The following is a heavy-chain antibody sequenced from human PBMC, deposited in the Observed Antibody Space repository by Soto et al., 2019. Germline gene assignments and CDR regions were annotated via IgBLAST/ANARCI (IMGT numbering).Heavy chain of an antibody. Sequence: GGSLRLSCAASGFTFSSYAMSWVRQAPGKGLEWVSAISGSGGSTYYADSVKGRFTISRDNSKNTLYLQMNSLRAEDTAVYYCAKVGCSSTSCYAGRLYYYGMDVWGQGTTVTVSS. CDR3: AKVGCSSTSCYAGRLYYYGMDV. CDR2: ISGSGGST. D-gene: IGHD2-2*01. J-gene: IGHJ6*02. V-gene: IGHV3-23*01. CDR1: GFTFSSYA.